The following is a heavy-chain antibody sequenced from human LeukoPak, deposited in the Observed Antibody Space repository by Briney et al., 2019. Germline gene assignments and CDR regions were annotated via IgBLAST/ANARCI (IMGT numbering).Heavy chain of an antibody. Sequence: GRSLRLSCAASGFTFSSYGMHWVRQAPGKGLEWVAVIWYDGSNKYYADSVKGRFTISRDNSKNTLYLQMNSLRAEDTAVYYCAKDCYDSSGYPRYAFDIWGQGTMVTVSS. CDR1: GFTFSSYG. J-gene: IGHJ3*02. D-gene: IGHD3-22*01. CDR3: AKDCYDSSGYPRYAFDI. V-gene: IGHV3-33*06. CDR2: IWYDGSNK.